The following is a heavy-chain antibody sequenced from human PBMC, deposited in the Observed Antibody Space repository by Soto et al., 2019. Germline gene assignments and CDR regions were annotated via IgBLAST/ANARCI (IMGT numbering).Heavy chain of an antibody. CDR3: ARVRPWGSSGRRRYYYGMDV. CDR2: ISSSSSYI. CDR1: GFTFSSYS. J-gene: IGHJ6*02. V-gene: IGHV3-21*01. D-gene: IGHD6-19*01. Sequence: EVQLVESGGGLVKPGGSLRLSCAASGFTFSSYSMNWVRQAPGKGLEWVSSISSSSSYIYYADAVKGRLPIARDNAKNSLFLQMNRLRAADTAVYYCARVRPWGSSGRRRYYYGMDVWGQGTTVTVSS.